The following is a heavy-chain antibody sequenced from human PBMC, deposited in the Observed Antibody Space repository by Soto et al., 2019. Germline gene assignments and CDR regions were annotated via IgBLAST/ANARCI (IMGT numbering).Heavy chain of an antibody. V-gene: IGHV3-21*01. Sequence: ESGGGLVKPGGSLRLSCAASGFTFSSYSMNWVRQAPGKGLEWVSSISSSSSYIYYADSVKGRFTISRDNAKNSLYLQMNSLRAEDTAVYYCASESSGWYAYFQHWGQGTLVTVSS. CDR2: ISSSSSYI. D-gene: IGHD6-19*01. CDR3: ASESSGWYAYFQH. CDR1: GFTFSSYS. J-gene: IGHJ1*01.